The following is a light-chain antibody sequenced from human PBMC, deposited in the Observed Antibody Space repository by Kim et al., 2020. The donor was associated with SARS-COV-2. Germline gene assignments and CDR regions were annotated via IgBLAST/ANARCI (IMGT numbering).Light chain of an antibody. V-gene: IGKV3-20*01. CDR1: QGISSSY. J-gene: IGKJ2*01. CDR2: GAA. CDR3: QQYGSSPYT. Sequence: LSPGERATLSCRASQGISSSYLAWYQQKPGQAPRLLIYGAASRAIGIPDRFSGSGSGTDFTLTINRLEPEDFAVYSCQQYGSSPYTFGQGTKLEI.